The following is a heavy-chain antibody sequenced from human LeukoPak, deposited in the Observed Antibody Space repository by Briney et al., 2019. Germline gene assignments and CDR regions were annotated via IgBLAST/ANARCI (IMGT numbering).Heavy chain of an antibody. J-gene: IGHJ2*01. CDR2: IYYSGST. CDR1: GDSISGFY. D-gene: IGHD6-13*01. Sequence: SETLSLTCAVSGDSISGFYWSWIRQPPGKGLEWIAYIYYSGSTNYNPSLKSRVTISVDTSKNQFSLKLSSVTAADTAVYYCARVYYSNSYDYWYFDLWGRGTLVTVSS. V-gene: IGHV4-59*01. CDR3: ARVYYSNSYDYWYFDL.